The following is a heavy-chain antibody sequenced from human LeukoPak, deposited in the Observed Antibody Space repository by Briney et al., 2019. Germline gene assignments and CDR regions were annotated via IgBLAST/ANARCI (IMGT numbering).Heavy chain of an antibody. CDR1: RFTFSSYW. CDR2: IKPDGSDK. V-gene: IGHV3-7*01. CDR3: ASDSPPDY. Sequence: GGSLRLSCAVSRFTFSSYWMSWVRQAPGKGLEWVANIKPDGSDKYYVDSVKGRFTISRDNAKNSLYLQMSSLRAEDTAVYYCASDSPPDYWGQGTLVTVSS. J-gene: IGHJ4*02.